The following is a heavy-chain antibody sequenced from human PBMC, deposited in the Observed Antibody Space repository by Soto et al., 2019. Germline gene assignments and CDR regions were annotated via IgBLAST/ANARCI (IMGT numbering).Heavy chain of an antibody. V-gene: IGHV1-69*13. Sequence: ASVKVSCKASGGTFSSYAISWVRQAPGQGLEWMGGIIPIFGTANYAQKFQGRVTITADESTSTAYMELNSLRAEDTAVYYCAKGVRPYDFWTRWGQGTLVTVSS. CDR1: GGTFSSYA. D-gene: IGHD3-3*01. CDR3: AKGVRPYDFWTR. CDR2: IIPIFGTA. J-gene: IGHJ4*02.